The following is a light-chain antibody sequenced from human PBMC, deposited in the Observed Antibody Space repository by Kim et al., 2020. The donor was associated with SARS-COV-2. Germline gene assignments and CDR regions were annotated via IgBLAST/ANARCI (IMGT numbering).Light chain of an antibody. CDR2: DAT. CDR1: TGAVTSGHY. V-gene: IGLV7-46*01. J-gene: IGLJ3*02. CDR3: LVSYPDARV. Sequence: PGGTVTLPGGSSTGAVTSGHYPFWFQQKPGQAPQTLIYDATNRHSWTPARFSGSLLGGKAALTLSGARPEDEADYYCLVSYPDARVFGGGTQLTVL.